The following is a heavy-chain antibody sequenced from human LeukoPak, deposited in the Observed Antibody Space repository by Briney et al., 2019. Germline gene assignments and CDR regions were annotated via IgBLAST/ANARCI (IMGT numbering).Heavy chain of an antibody. CDR2: ISSSSSTI. CDR3: ARAAGGGSYYFDY. D-gene: IGHD1-26*01. CDR1: GFTFSSYA. J-gene: IGHJ4*02. Sequence: GGSLRLSCAASGFTFSSYAMSWVRQAPGKGLEWVSYISSSSSTIYYADSVKGRFTISRDNAKNSLYLQMNSLRAEDTAVYYCARAAGGGSYYFDYWGQGTLVTVSS. V-gene: IGHV3-48*01.